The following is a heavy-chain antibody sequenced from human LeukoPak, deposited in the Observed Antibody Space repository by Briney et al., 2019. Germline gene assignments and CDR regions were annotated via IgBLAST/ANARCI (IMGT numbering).Heavy chain of an antibody. J-gene: IGHJ4*02. D-gene: IGHD5-12*01. V-gene: IGHV4-39*01. Sequence: SETLSLTCTVSGGSISSSSYYWGWIRQPPGKGLEWIGSIYYSGSTYYNPSLKSRVTISVDTSKNQFSLKLSSVTAADTAGYYCARPVDKAESFDYWGQGTLVTVSS. CDR2: IYYSGST. CDR3: ARPVDKAESFDY. CDR1: GGSISSSSYY.